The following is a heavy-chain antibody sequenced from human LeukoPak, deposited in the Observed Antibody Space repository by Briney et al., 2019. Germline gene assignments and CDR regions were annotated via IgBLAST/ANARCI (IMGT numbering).Heavy chain of an antibody. CDR1: GFTFSSYE. J-gene: IGHJ4*02. V-gene: IGHV3-48*03. CDR2: ISSSGSTI. Sequence: GGSLRLSCAASGFTFSSYEMNWVRQAPGKGLEWVSYISSSGSTIYYADSVKGRFTISRDNAKNSLYLQTNSLRAEDTAVYYCARDLWKWGRFDYWGQGTLVTVSS. CDR3: ARDLWKWGRFDY. D-gene: IGHD3-16*01.